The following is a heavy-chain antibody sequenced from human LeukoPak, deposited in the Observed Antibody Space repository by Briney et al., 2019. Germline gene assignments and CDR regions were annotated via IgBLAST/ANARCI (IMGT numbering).Heavy chain of an antibody. V-gene: IGHV3-23*01. CDR2: ISGSGGST. J-gene: IGHJ4*02. CDR3: AKELDILTGYYSYFDY. CDR1: GFTFSSYS. Sequence: GGSLTLSCAVSGFTFSSYSMNWVREAPGEGLEGVSAISGSGGSTYYADSVKGRFTISRDNSKNTLYLQMNSLRAEDTAVYYCAKELDILTGYYSYFDYWGQGTLVTVSS. D-gene: IGHD3-9*01.